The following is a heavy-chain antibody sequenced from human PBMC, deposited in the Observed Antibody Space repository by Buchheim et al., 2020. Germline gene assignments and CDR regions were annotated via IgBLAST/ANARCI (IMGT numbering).Heavy chain of an antibody. J-gene: IGHJ5*02. CDR3: AGGYCSGGSCSNWFDP. CDR2: ISYDGSNK. D-gene: IGHD2-15*01. CDR1: GFTFSSYG. V-gene: IGHV3-30*03. Sequence: QVQLVESGGGVVQPGRSLRLSCAASGFTFSSYGMHWVRQAPGKGLEWVAVISYDGSNKYYADSVKGRFTISRDNSKNTLYLQMNSLRAEDTAVYYCAGGYCSGGSCSNWFDPWGQGTL.